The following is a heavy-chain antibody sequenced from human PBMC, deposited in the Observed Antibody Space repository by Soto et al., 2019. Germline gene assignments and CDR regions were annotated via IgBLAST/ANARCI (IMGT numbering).Heavy chain of an antibody. V-gene: IGHV3-11*01. CDR2: ISSGAITI. CDR1: GFTFSDYY. Sequence: QVQLVESGGGLVKPGGSLRLSCAASGFTFSDYYMNWIRQAPGKGLEGVSYISSGAITIYYADSVKGRFTISRDNAKNSLYMQMNSLRAEDTAVYYCAGQYSSSSVEFWGQGTLVTVSS. D-gene: IGHD6-6*01. J-gene: IGHJ4*02. CDR3: AGQYSSSSVEF.